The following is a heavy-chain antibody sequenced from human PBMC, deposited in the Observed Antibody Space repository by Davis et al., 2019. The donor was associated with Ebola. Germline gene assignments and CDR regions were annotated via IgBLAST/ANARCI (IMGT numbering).Heavy chain of an antibody. J-gene: IGHJ4*02. Sequence: ASVKVSCKASGYTFTNYGITWMRQAPGQGLEWMGWISAYNGNTNYAQRLQGRVTMTSDTATTTAYMEVGSLRSDDTAVYYCARAQFPTTSDHWGQGTLVTVSS. CDR2: ISAYNGNT. CDR3: ARAQFPTTSDH. V-gene: IGHV1-18*01. D-gene: IGHD1-1*01. CDR1: GYTFTNYG.